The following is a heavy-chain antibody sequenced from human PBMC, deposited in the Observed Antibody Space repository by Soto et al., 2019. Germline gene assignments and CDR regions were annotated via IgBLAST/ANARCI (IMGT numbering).Heavy chain of an antibody. J-gene: IGHJ4*02. CDR3: ARARVSGYSAYYLDN. CDR1: GSTFSTYD. D-gene: IGHD5-12*01. CDR2: VNPNSGNT. Sequence: QVQLVQSGAEVKKPGASVRVSCKAYGSTFSTYDINWVRQAPGQGLEWMGWVNPNSGNTGFAQKFQGRITMTRDTSINTAYLELRSLRSEDTAVYYCARARVSGYSAYYLDNCGQGTLVTVSS. V-gene: IGHV1-8*01.